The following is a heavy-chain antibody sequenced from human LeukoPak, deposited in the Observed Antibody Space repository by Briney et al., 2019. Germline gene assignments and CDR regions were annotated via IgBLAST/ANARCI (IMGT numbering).Heavy chain of an antibody. CDR3: ARDGPNYDYVWGSYRYNGAAFDI. J-gene: IGHJ3*02. CDR1: GYIFTSYF. V-gene: IGHV1-46*01. Sequence: ASVKVSCKASGYIFTSYFMHWVRQAPGQGLEWMGLINPSGGSTRYAQKFQGRVTMTRDMSTSTVYMELSSLRSEDTAVYYCARDGPNYDYVWGSYRYNGAAFDIWGQGTTVTISS. D-gene: IGHD3-16*02. CDR2: INPSGGST.